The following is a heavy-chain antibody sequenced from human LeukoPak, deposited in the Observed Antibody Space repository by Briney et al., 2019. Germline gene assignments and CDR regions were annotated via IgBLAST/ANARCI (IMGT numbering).Heavy chain of an antibody. CDR3: ARDTSDTSGYYQFMYYFDY. V-gene: IGHV3-30*04. Sequence: GGSLRLSCAASGFTFSSYAMHWVRQAPGKGLEWVAVISYDESNKHYANSVKGRFTISRANSKNTLYLRMNSLRAEDTAVYYCARDTSDTSGYYQFMYYFDYWGQGTLVTVSS. CDR1: GFTFSSYA. CDR2: ISYDESNK. J-gene: IGHJ4*02. D-gene: IGHD3-22*01.